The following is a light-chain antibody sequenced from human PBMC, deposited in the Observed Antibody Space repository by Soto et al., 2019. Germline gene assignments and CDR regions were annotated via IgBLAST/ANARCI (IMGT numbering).Light chain of an antibody. Sequence: QSALTQPASVSGSPGQSITISCTGTSSDVGGYNYVSWYQQHPGKAPKLMIYDVSNRPSGVSNRFSGSKSGNTASLTVSGLQAVDEADYYCSSYTSSSTPWVFGTGTKVTVL. CDR2: DVS. J-gene: IGLJ1*01. CDR3: SSYTSSSTPWV. CDR1: SSDVGGYNY. V-gene: IGLV2-14*01.